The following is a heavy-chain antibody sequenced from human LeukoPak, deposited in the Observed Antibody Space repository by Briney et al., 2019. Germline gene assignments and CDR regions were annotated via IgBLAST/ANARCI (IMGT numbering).Heavy chain of an antibody. D-gene: IGHD5-18*01. CDR2: IDQYGRAK. V-gene: IGHV3-7*04. CDR3: ARADSYGSILDY. CDR1: GGSLSGSYY. J-gene: IGHJ4*02. Sequence: ETLSLTCTVSGGSLSGSYYWSWIRQPPGKGLEWVASIDQYGRAKYYVDSVGGRFTFSRDNTKNSLHLQMNSLRAEDTAVYYCARADSYGSILDYWGQGTRVIDSS.